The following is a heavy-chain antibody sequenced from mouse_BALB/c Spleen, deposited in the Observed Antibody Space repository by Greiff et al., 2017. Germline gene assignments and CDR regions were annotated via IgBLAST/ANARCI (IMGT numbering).Heavy chain of an antibody. CDR1: GFAFSSYD. CDR3: ARHQMIYYDYDGAFAY. V-gene: IGHV5-12-1*01. Sequence: EVQRVESGGGLVKPGGSLKLSCAASGFAFSSYDMSWVRQTPEKRLEWVAYISSGGGSTYYPDTVKGRFTISRDNAKNTLYLQMSSLKSEDTAMYYCARHQMIYYDYDGAFAYWGQGTLVTVSA. J-gene: IGHJ3*01. D-gene: IGHD2-4*01. CDR2: ISSGGGST.